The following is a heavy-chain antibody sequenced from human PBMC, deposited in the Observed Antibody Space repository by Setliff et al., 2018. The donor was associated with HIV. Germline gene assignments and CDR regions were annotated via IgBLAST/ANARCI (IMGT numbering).Heavy chain of an antibody. V-gene: IGHV1-18*01. CDR1: GYTLTSYG. D-gene: IGHD3-22*01. J-gene: IGHJ3*02. Sequence: ASVKVSCKPSGYTLTSYGITWVRQAPGQGLEWMGWISTYHGNTKYALNVQGRVTMTTDASTSTAYMELRSLRSDDTAAYYCARDDSSGLRGAFDIWGQGTMVTVSS. CDR3: ARDDSSGLRGAFDI. CDR2: ISTYHGNT.